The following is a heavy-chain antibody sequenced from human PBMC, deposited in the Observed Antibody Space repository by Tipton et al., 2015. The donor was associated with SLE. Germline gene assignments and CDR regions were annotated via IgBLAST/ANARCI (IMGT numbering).Heavy chain of an antibody. Sequence: TLSLTCIFSGYSISSGFYWGWIRQPPGKGLGWFGNVYHDGRTFYNPSLKSRVTISVDTSKNHFSLRLTAVTAADTAVYYFARDPDYGDDADDYWGQGTLVTVSS. D-gene: IGHD4-17*01. CDR2: VYHDGRT. CDR1: GYSISSGFY. V-gene: IGHV4-38-2*02. CDR3: ARDPDYGDDADDY. J-gene: IGHJ4*02.